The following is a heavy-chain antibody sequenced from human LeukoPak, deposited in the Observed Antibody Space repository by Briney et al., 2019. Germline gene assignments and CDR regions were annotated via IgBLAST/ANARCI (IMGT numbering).Heavy chain of an antibody. D-gene: IGHD6-19*01. CDR2: IIPIFGTA. CDR3: ARVYSSGWYYFDY. CDR1: GGTFSSYA. V-gene: IGHV1-69*13. J-gene: IGHJ4*02. Sequence: GASVKVSCKASGGTFSSYAISWVRQAPGQGLEWMGGIIPIFGTANYAQKFQGRVTITADESTSTAYMELSSLRSEGTAVYYCARVYSSGWYYFDYWGQGTLVTVSS.